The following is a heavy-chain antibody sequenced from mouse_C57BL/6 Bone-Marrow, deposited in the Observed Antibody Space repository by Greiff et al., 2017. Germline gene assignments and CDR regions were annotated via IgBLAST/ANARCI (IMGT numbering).Heavy chain of an antibody. Sequence: VQLQQPGAELVKPGASVKMSCKASGYTFTSYWITWVKQRPGQGLEWIGDIYPGSGSTNYNEKFKSKATLTVDTSASTAYMQLSSLTSEDSAVYYCARVRDGSSYYWYFDVWGTGTTVTVSS. V-gene: IGHV1-55*01. J-gene: IGHJ1*03. CDR1: GYTFTSYW. CDR2: IYPGSGST. D-gene: IGHD1-1*01. CDR3: ARVRDGSSYYWYFDV.